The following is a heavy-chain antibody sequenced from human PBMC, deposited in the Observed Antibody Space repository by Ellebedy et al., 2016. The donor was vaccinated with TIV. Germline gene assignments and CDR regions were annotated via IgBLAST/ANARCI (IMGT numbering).Heavy chain of an antibody. D-gene: IGHD5-18*01. V-gene: IGHV1-18*01. CDR3: ARGSSYGPFDF. CDR2: INPYDGNT. Sequence: ASVKVSXXASGYTFTTNGISWVRQAPGQGLEWMGWINPYDGNTNYAQKFQGRVTMTRDASTSTVYMELSSLRSEDTAVYYCARGSSYGPFDFWGQGTLVTVSS. CDR1: GYTFTTNG. J-gene: IGHJ4*02.